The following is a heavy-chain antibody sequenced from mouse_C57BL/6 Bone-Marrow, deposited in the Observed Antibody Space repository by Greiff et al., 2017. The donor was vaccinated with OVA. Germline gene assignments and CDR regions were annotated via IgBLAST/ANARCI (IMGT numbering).Heavy chain of an antibody. V-gene: IGHV5-4*01. J-gene: IGHJ2*01. CDR2: ISDGGSYT. Sequence: DVKLVESGGGLVKPGGSLKLSCAASGFTFSSYAMSWVRQTPEKRLEWVATISDGGSYTYYPDNVKGRFTISRDNAKNNLYLQMSHLKSEDTAMYYCARERCIDYWGQGTTLTVSS. CDR3: ARERCIDY. CDR1: GFTFSSYA.